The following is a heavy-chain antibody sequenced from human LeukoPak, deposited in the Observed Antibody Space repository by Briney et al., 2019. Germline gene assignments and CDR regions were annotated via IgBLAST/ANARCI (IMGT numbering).Heavy chain of an antibody. V-gene: IGHV4-4*07. Sequence: SETLSLTCTVSGGYIGSYYWSWIRQPAGKGLEWIGRIFTSENTDYNPSLKSRVTMSVDMSTSQFSLRLTSVTAAGTAVYYCAREGDYGDYSKSFYYMDVWGKGTTVTVS. CDR1: GGYIGSYY. J-gene: IGHJ6*03. D-gene: IGHD4-17*01. CDR3: AREGDYGDYSKSFYYMDV. CDR2: IFTSENT.